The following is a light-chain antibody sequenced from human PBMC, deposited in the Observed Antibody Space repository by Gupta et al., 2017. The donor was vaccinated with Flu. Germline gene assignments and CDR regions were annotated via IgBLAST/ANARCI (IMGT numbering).Light chain of an antibody. Sequence: QSALTQPRSVTGSPGQSVTISCTGSSSDVGGYNYVTWYQQQPGNAPKLMIYDVSKRPSVVPDRFSGPKSGNTASLTISGLQAEDEADYYCCSYAGSYPWVFGGGTKLTVL. J-gene: IGLJ3*02. CDR2: DVS. CDR3: CSYAGSYPWV. CDR1: SSDVGGYNY. V-gene: IGLV2-11*01.